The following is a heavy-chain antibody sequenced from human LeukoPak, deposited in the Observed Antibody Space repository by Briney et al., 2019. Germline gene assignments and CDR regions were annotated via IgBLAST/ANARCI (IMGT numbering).Heavy chain of an antibody. Sequence: GGSLRLSCAASGFTFSSYSMNWVRQAPGKGLEWVSSISSSSSYIYYADSVKGRFTISRDNAKNSLYLQMNSLRAEDTAVYYCARFYYDSSGYYGDAFDIWGQGTMVTVPS. V-gene: IGHV3-21*01. J-gene: IGHJ3*02. D-gene: IGHD3-22*01. CDR2: ISSSSSYI. CDR1: GFTFSSYS. CDR3: ARFYYDSSGYYGDAFDI.